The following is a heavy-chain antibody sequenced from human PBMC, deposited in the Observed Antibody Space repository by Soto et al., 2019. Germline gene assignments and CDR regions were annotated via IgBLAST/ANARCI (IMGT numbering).Heavy chain of an antibody. Sequence: SETLSLTCAVSGGSISSGGYSWSWIRQPPGKGLEWIGYIYHSGSTYYNPSLKSRVTISVDRSKNQFSLKLSSVTAADTAVYYCAGHYDSSGYYYVDYWGQGTLVTVSS. CDR2: IYHSGST. CDR3: AGHYDSSGYYYVDY. CDR1: GGSISSGGYS. V-gene: IGHV4-30-2*01. J-gene: IGHJ4*02. D-gene: IGHD3-22*01.